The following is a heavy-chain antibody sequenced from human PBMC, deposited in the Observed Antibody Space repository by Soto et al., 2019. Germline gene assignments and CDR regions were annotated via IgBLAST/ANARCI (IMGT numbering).Heavy chain of an antibody. CDR2: IWYDGSNK. Sequence: QVQLVESGGGVVQPGRSLRISCAASGFTFNSYGMHWVRQAPGKGLEWVAVIWYDGSNKYYGDSVKGRFTISRDNSKNTLYLQMNSLRAEDTAVYYCARDRPNSGFDYWGHGTLVTVSS. CDR1: GFTFNSYG. D-gene: IGHD7-27*01. CDR3: ARDRPNSGFDY. V-gene: IGHV3-33*01. J-gene: IGHJ4*01.